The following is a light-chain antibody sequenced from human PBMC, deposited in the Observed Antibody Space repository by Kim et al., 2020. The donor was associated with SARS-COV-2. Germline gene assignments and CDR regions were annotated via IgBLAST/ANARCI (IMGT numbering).Light chain of an antibody. CDR3: QKYNIAPGT. V-gene: IGKV1-27*01. CDR2: AAS. J-gene: IGKJ1*01. Sequence: ASVGNRVTITCRASHGISTYLAWYQHKPVIVPKHLIYAASTLQSGVPSRFSGSGSGTDFTLTISSLQPEDVATYYCQKYNIAPGTFVQGTKVDIK. CDR1: HGISTY.